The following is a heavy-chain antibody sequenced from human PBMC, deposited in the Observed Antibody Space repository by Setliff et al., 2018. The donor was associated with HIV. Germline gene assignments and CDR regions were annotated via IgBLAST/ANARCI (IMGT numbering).Heavy chain of an antibody. CDR1: GGSISSYY. CDR3: ARTSMVRGTKYGMDV. J-gene: IGHJ6*02. V-gene: IGHV4-59*01. Sequence: SSETLSLTCTVSGGSISSYYWSWIRQPPGKGLEWIGYIYYSGSTNYNPSLKSRVTISVDTSKNQFSLKLSSVTAADTAVYYCARTSMVRGTKYGMDVWGQGTTVTVSS. CDR2: IYYSGST. D-gene: IGHD3-10*01.